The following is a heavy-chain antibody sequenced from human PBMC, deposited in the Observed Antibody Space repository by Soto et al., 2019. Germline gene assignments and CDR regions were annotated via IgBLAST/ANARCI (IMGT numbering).Heavy chain of an antibody. V-gene: IGHV4-30-2*02. D-gene: IGHD3-3*01. CDR2: IYHSGST. CDR3: ATRITVFGLLIPPFDP. CDR1: GGSISSGGYS. Sequence: KPSETLSLTCAVSGGSISSGGYSWSWIRQPPGKGLEWIGYIYHSGSTYYNPSLKSRVTMSVDTSKNQFSLRLSSVTAADTAIYYCATRITVFGLLIPPFDPWGQGTQVTVSS. J-gene: IGHJ5*02.